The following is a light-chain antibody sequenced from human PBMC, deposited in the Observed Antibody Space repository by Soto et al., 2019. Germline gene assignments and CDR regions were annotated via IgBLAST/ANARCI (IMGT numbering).Light chain of an antibody. CDR3: QQYNNWPGT. V-gene: IGKV3-15*01. CDR1: QSVSSK. CDR2: GAS. J-gene: IGKJ1*01. Sequence: EIVLTQSPGTLSVSPGERATLSCSASQSVSSKLAWYQQKPGQAPRLLFYGASTGATGIPARFSGSGSETESTLSISSLQSEDFAVYYCQQYNNWPGTFGQGTKVEIK.